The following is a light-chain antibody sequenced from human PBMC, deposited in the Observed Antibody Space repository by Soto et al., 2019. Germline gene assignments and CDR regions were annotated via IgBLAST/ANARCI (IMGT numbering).Light chain of an antibody. Sequence: DIQMTQSPSTLSASVGDRVTITCRASQSISSWLAWYQQKPGKAPKLLIYQASSLESGLPSRFSGSGSGTEFTLTISSLQPDDFATYYCQQYNSYPYTFGQGTKLELK. V-gene: IGKV1-5*03. CDR2: QAS. CDR3: QQYNSYPYT. CDR1: QSISSW. J-gene: IGKJ2*01.